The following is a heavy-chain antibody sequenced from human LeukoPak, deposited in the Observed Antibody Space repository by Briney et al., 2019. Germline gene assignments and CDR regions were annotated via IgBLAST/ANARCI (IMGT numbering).Heavy chain of an antibody. Sequence: SETLSLTCAVYGGSFSGYYWSWIRQPPGKGLEWIGEINHSGSTNYKPSLKSRVTISVDTSKNQFSLKLSSVTAADPGVYYCARGWGYCSGCNCSYRGQGTLVTVSS. D-gene: IGHD2-15*01. V-gene: IGHV4-34*01. J-gene: IGHJ4*02. CDR2: INHSGST. CDR1: GGSFSGYY. CDR3: ARGWGYCSGCNCSY.